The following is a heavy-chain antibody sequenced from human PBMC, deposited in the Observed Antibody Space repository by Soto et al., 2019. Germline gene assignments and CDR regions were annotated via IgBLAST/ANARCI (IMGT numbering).Heavy chain of an antibody. CDR2: IIPILGIA. V-gene: IGHV1-69*08. CDR3: AREQYGGDPMI. Sequence: QVQLVQSGAEVKKPGSSVKVSCKASGGTFSSYTISWVRQAPGQGREWMGRIIPILGIANYAQKFQGRVTITADKSTSTAYMELSSLRSEDTAVYYCAREQYGGDPMIWGQGTLVTVSS. J-gene: IGHJ4*02. D-gene: IGHD2-21*02. CDR1: GGTFSSYT.